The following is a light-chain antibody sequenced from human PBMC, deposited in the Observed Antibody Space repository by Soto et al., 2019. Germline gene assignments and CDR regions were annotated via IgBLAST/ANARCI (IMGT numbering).Light chain of an antibody. CDR2: GAS. Sequence: EVVLTQSPGTLSLSPGERVTLSCRASQSVSSSSLAWYQQKPGQAPRLIIYGASSRAFGIPDRFSGSGFGTDFTLTISRLEPEDFAVYYCQQYGSSPPMYTFGQGTKLEIK. CDR3: QQYGSSPPMYT. V-gene: IGKV3-20*01. CDR1: QSVSSSS. J-gene: IGKJ2*01.